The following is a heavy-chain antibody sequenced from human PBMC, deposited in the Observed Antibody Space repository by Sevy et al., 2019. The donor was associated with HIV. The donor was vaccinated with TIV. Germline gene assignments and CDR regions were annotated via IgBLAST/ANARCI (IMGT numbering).Heavy chain of an antibody. J-gene: IGHJ6*02. Sequence: GSPRLSCAASGFTFSSYAMSWVRQAPGKGLEWVSAISGSGGSTYYADSVKGRFTISRDNSKNTLYLQMNSLRAEDTAVYYCARDLWQQLGYGMDVWGQGTTVTVSS. D-gene: IGHD6-13*01. CDR3: ARDLWQQLGYGMDV. CDR2: ISGSGGST. CDR1: GFTFSSYA. V-gene: IGHV3-23*01.